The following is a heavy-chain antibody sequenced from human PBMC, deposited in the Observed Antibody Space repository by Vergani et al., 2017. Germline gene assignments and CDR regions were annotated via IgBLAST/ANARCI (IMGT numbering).Heavy chain of an antibody. Sequence: EVQLVQSGAEVKKPGESLKISCEGSGYTFTDYWVGWVRQKPGKGLEWMGVVYARDSITRYSLSFEGQVTISADKSINTAYLEWDSLRASDSAMYYCARHGQGVVTAPFDYWGQGTLVTVSS. CDR1: GYTFTDYW. J-gene: IGHJ4*02. CDR3: ARHGQGVVTAPFDY. CDR2: VYARDSIT. D-gene: IGHD2-21*02. V-gene: IGHV5-51*01.